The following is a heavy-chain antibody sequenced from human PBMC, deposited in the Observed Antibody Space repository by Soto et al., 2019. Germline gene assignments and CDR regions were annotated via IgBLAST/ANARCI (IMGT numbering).Heavy chain of an antibody. CDR1: GFTFSSYG. D-gene: IGHD3-22*01. Sequence: GGSQRLSCAASGFTFSSYGIHWVRQAPGKGLEWVAIISYDGSNRNYADSVKGRFTISRDNSKNTVFLQMNSLRPEDTAVYYYAKDTDYYDTTGYYVYDFWGQGTLVTVSS. V-gene: IGHV3-30*18. CDR2: ISYDGSNR. CDR3: AKDTDYYDTTGYYVYDF. J-gene: IGHJ4*02.